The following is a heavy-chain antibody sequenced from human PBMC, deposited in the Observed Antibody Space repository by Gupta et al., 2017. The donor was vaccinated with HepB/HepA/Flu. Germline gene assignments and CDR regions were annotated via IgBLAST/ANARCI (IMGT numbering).Heavy chain of an antibody. V-gene: IGHV3-7*01. CDR2: IKQDGSEK. Sequence: EVQLVESGGGLVQPGGSLRLSCAASGFTFSSYWMSWVRQAPGKGLEWVANIKQDGSEKYYVDSVKGRFTSSRDNAKNSLYLQMNSLRAEDTAVYYCARVPTVTTPYYYYYYGMDVWGQGTTVTVSS. CDR1: GFTFSSYW. J-gene: IGHJ6*02. CDR3: ARVPTVTTPYYYYYYGMDV. D-gene: IGHD4-17*01.